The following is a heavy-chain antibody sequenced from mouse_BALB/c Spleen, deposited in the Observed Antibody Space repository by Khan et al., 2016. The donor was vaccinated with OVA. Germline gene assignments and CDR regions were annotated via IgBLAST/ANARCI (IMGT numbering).Heavy chain of an antibody. CDR1: GDSITSGF. Sequence: EVQLQESGPSLVKPSQTLSLTCSVAGDSITSGFWNWIRKFPGNKLEYMGYISSSGATYYSPSLKSRISITRATSNNQYYLQLNSVTTEVQSSYYCARWLYRNDQYFDVWGAGTSVTVSS. CDR3: ARWLYRNDQYFDV. V-gene: IGHV3-8*02. J-gene: IGHJ1*01. CDR2: ISSSGAT. D-gene: IGHD2-14*01.